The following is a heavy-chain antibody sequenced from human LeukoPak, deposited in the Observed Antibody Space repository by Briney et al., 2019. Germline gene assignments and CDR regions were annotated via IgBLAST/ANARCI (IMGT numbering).Heavy chain of an antibody. D-gene: IGHD6-13*01. CDR2: INQDGSQK. Sequence: GGSLRLSCAASGFTFSTYWMSWVRQAPGKGLEWVAIINQDGSQKYYVDSVKGRFTISRDNAKNSLYLQMNSLRAEDTAVYYCARKAGTGAFDYWGQGTLVTVSS. V-gene: IGHV3-7*01. CDR3: ARKAGTGAFDY. J-gene: IGHJ4*02. CDR1: GFTFSTYW.